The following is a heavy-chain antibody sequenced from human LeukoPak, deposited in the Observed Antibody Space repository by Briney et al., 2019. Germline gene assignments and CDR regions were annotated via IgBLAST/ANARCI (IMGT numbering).Heavy chain of an antibody. CDR3: AREDIVVVPARAVYYYYYYMDV. CDR2: ISWNSGSI. V-gene: IGHV3-9*01. D-gene: IGHD2-2*01. J-gene: IGHJ6*03. CDR1: GFTFGDYA. Sequence: SGRSLRLSCAASGFTFGDYAMHWVRQAPGKGLEWVSGISWNSGSIGYADSVKGRFTISRDNAKNSLYLQMNSLRAEDTAVYYCAREDIVVVPARAVYYYYYYMDVWGKGTTVTVSS.